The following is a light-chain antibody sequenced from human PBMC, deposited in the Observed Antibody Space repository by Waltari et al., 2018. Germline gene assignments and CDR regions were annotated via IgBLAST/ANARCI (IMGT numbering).Light chain of an antibody. CDR3: QTSDSSGTWV. CDR1: PLPKQF. Sequence: SYELTQPPSVSVSPGQTATITCSGEPLPKQFVYWYQQKPGQAPMLVMYKASERPSGIPERFSGSSSGTTVTLTISGVQAEDEADYYCQTSDSSGTWVFGGGTKLTVL. CDR2: KAS. V-gene: IGLV3-25*03. J-gene: IGLJ3*02.